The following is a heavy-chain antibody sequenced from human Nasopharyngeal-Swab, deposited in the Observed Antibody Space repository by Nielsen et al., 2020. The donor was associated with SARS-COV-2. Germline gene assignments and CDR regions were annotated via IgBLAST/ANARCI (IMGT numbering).Heavy chain of an antibody. J-gene: IGHJ6*02. CDR3: ATDPIRSLGQQFFSHFSMDV. D-gene: IGHD3-16*01. CDR2: IYYSGST. CDR1: GGSISSYY. Sequence: SETLSLTCTVSGGSISSYYWSWIRQPPGKGLEWIGYIYYSGSTNYNPSLKSRVTISVDTSKNQFSLKLSSVTAADTAVYYCATDPIRSLGQQFFSHFSMDVWGQGTTVTVSS. V-gene: IGHV4-59*01.